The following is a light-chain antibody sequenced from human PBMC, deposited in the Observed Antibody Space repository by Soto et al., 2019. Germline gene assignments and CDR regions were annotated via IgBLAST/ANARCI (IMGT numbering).Light chain of an antibody. J-gene: IGKJ1*01. Sequence: DIQMTQSPSSLSASVGDRVTITCRASQTIRIFLNWYQQKPGKAPDLLIYSASNLQGGVPSRFSGSGSGTDFTLTISSLQPDDVATYYCQETYGAPPWTFGQGTNVEIK. CDR3: QETYGAPPWT. CDR1: QTIRIF. V-gene: IGKV1-39*01. CDR2: SAS.